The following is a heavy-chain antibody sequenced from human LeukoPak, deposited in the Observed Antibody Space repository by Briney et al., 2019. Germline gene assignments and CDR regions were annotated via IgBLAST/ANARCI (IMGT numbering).Heavy chain of an antibody. CDR2: INPSGGST. CDR1: GYTFTSYY. CDR3: AREWFGELSRGWFDP. D-gene: IGHD3-10*01. V-gene: IGHV1-46*01. J-gene: IGHJ5*02. Sequence: ASVKVSCKASGYTFTSYYMHWVRQAPGQGLEWMGIINPSGGSTSYAQKFQGRVTMARDTSTSTVYMELSSLRSEDTAVYYCAREWFGELSRGWFDPWGQGTLVTVSS.